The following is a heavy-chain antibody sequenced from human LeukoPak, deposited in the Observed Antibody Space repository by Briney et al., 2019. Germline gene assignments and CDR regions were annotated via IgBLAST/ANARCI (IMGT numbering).Heavy chain of an antibody. J-gene: IGHJ4*02. V-gene: IGHV3-23*01. CDR1: GFTFSNDA. CDR3: AKDGDVVNDY. CDR2: ISGSGGST. D-gene: IGHD3-22*01. Sequence: GGSLRLSCAASGFTFSNDAMSWVRQAPGKGLEWVSAISGSGGSTYYADSVKGRFTISRDNSKNTLYLQMNSLRAEDTAVYHCAKDGDVVNDYWGQGTLVTVSS.